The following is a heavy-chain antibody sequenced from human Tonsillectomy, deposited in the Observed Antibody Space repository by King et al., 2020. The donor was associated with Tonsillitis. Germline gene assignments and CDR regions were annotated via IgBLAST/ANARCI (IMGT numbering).Heavy chain of an antibody. D-gene: IGHD3-16*02. V-gene: IGHV3-23*04. CDR1: GFPFSSCA. CDR2: ISSSGGST. CDR3: AKATNRDYDYVWGSYRYSDY. J-gene: IGHJ4*02. Sequence: VQLVESGGNLVQPGGSLRLSCAASGFPFSSCAMNWVRQAPGKGLEWVSAISSSGGSTYYADSVKGRFTVSRDNSKNTLYLQMNSLRAEDTALYYCAKATNRDYDYVWGSYRYSDYWGQGTLVTVSS.